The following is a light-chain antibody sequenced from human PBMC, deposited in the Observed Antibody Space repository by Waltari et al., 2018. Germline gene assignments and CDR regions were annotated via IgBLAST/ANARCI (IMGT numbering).Light chain of an antibody. CDR2: DKN. J-gene: IGLJ2*01. V-gene: IGLV3-19*01. CDR1: SLRRYY. Sequence: DPVVSVAMGQTVRITCQGDSLRRYYASWYQQRPGQAPILVMFDKNNRPSGVPDRFSGSSSDNSASLTITGAQAEDEASYYCHSRDATGVGGSFGGGTKLTVL. CDR3: HSRDATGVGGS.